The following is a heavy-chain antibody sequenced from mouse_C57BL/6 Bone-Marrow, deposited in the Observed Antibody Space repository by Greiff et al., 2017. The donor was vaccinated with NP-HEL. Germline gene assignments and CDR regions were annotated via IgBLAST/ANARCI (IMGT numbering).Heavy chain of an antibody. CDR1: GFNIKDDY. CDR2: IDPENGDT. J-gene: IGHJ1*03. D-gene: IGHD2-5*01. CDR3: TTAYYSIHWYFDV. Sequence: EVKLMESGAELVRPGASVKLSCTASGFNIKDDYMHWVKQRPEQGLEWIGWIDPENGDTEYASKFQGKATITADTSSNTAYLQLSSLTSEDTAVYYCTTAYYSIHWYFDVWGTGTTVTVSS. V-gene: IGHV14-4*01.